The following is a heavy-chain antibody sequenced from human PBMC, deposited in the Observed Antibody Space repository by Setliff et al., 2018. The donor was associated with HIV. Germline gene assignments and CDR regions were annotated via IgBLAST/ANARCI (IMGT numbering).Heavy chain of an antibody. V-gene: IGHV4-39*01. Sequence: KTSETLSLTCTVSGGSINSGSYYWGWIRQPPEKGLEWIGTMFYSGSTYYNPSLKSRVTIFIDTSKNQFSLRLSSVTAADTAVYYCAKVAVTGYCSTTSCQNWFDPWGQGTLVTVSS. CDR3: AKVAVTGYCSTTSCQNWFDP. CDR1: GGSINSGSYY. D-gene: IGHD2-2*01. J-gene: IGHJ5*02. CDR2: MFYSGST.